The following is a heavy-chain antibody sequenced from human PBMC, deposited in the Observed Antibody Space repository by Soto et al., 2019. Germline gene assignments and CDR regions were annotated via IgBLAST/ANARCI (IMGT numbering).Heavy chain of an antibody. CDR3: ARWAESRSGYDYWFDP. CDR2: INAGNGNT. CDR1: GYTFTSYA. D-gene: IGHD5-12*01. Sequence: GASVKVSCKASGYTFTSYAMHWVRQAPGQRLEWMGWINAGNGNTKYSQKFQGRVTITRDTSASTAYMVLSSLRSEDTAVYYCARWAESRSGYDYWFDPRGQGTLVTVPS. J-gene: IGHJ5*02. V-gene: IGHV1-3*01.